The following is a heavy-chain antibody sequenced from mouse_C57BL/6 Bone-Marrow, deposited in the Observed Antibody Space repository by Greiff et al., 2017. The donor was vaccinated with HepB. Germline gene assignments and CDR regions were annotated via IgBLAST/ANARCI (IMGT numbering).Heavy chain of an antibody. CDR1: GYTFTEYT. Sequence: VKVVESGAELVKPGASVKLSCKASGYTFTEYTIHWVKQRSGQGLEWIGWFYPGSGSIKYNEKFKDKATLTADKSSSTVYMELSRLTSEDSAVYFCARHEEGLLPFAYWGQGTLVTVSA. V-gene: IGHV1-62-2*01. CDR2: FYPGSGSI. J-gene: IGHJ3*01. CDR3: ARHEEGLLPFAY. D-gene: IGHD1-1*01.